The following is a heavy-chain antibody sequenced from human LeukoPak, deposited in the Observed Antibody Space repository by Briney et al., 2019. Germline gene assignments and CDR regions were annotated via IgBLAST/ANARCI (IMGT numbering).Heavy chain of an antibody. V-gene: IGHV3-9*01. CDR2: IIWNTGSV. CDR1: GFTFDDYA. J-gene: IGHJ6*02. Sequence: PGGSLRLSCAASGFTFDDYAMHWVRQAPGKGLEWVSGIIWNTGSVGYADSVKGRFTTSRDNAKNSLYLQMNSLRVKDTAFYYCAKHGGSGWTAHYSYGLDVWGQGTTVTVSS. D-gene: IGHD6-19*01. CDR3: AKHGGSGWTAHYSYGLDV.